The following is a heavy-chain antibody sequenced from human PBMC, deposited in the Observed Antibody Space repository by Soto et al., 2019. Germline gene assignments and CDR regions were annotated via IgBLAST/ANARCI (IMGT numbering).Heavy chain of an antibody. Sequence: PGGSLRLSCAASGFTFSSYAMSWVRQAPGKGLEWVSAISGSGGSTYYADSVKGRFTISRDNSKNTLYLQMNSLRAEDTAVYYCAKDVTYDSSGYEDYWGQGTLVTVSS. V-gene: IGHV3-23*01. CDR3: AKDVTYDSSGYEDY. D-gene: IGHD3-22*01. CDR1: GFTFSSYA. CDR2: ISGSGGST. J-gene: IGHJ4*02.